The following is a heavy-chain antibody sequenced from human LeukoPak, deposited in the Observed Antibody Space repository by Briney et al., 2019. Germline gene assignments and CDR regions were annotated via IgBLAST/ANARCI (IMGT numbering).Heavy chain of an antibody. V-gene: IGHV4-34*01. D-gene: IGHD6-19*01. CDR3: ARCTNSSGWYPDH. CDR2: INHSGST. J-gene: IGHJ4*02. Sequence: PSETLSLTCAVYGGSFSGYYWSWIRQPPGKGLEWIGEINHSGSTNYNPSLKSRVTISVDTSKNQFSLKLSSVTAADTAVYYCARCTNSSGWYPDHWGQGTLVTVSS. CDR1: GGSFSGYY.